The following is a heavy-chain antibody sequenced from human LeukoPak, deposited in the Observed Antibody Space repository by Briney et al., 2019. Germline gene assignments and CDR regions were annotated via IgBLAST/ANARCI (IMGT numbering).Heavy chain of an antibody. CDR3: AREGYYDSSGMYYFVY. Sequence: ASVKVSCKASGYTFTSYGISWVRQAPGQGVEWMGWISAYNGNTNYAQKLQGRVNMTPDTSTSTAYMELRRLRSDDTAVYYCAREGYYDSSGMYYFVYWGQGTLVTVSS. J-gene: IGHJ4*02. CDR1: GYTFTSYG. V-gene: IGHV1-18*01. CDR2: ISAYNGNT. D-gene: IGHD3-22*01.